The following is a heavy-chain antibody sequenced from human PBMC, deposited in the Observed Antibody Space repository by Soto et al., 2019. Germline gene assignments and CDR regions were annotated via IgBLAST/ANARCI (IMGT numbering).Heavy chain of an antibody. Sequence: TLSLNCTVSGGSISRGGYYWSWIRQHTGKGLEWIGYIYYSGSTNYNPSLKSRVTISVDTSKNQFSLKLSSVTAADTAVYYCATTIAAAGILGSNYYYGMDVWGQGTTVTVSS. CDR2: IYYSGST. V-gene: IGHV4-31*03. CDR3: ATTIAAAGILGSNYYYGMDV. D-gene: IGHD6-13*01. J-gene: IGHJ6*02. CDR1: GGSISRGGYY.